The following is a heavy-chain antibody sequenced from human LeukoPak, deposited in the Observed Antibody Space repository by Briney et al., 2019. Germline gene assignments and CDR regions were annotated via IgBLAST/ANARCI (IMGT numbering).Heavy chain of an antibody. Sequence: GGSLRLSCAASGFTVSSNYMSWVRQAPGKGLEWVSVIYSGGSTYYADSVKGRFTISRDNSKNTLYLQMNSLRAEDTAVYYCARDLMVRGARGFDYWGQGTPVTVSS. D-gene: IGHD3-10*01. CDR1: GFTVSSNY. CDR2: IYSGGST. J-gene: IGHJ4*02. V-gene: IGHV3-53*01. CDR3: ARDLMVRGARGFDY.